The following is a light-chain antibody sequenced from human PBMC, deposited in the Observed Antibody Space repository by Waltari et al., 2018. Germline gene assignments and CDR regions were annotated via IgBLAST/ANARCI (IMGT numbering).Light chain of an antibody. CDR1: QSISIW. Sequence: DIQMTQSPSTLSASVGDRVSITCRASQSISIWLAWYQQRSGKAPKLLISKSSSLESGVPSRFSGSGAGTEFTLTITNLHPDEFATYYCQHYDNYPVAFGQGTKLEIK. V-gene: IGKV1-5*03. CDR2: KSS. CDR3: QHYDNYPVA. J-gene: IGKJ2*01.